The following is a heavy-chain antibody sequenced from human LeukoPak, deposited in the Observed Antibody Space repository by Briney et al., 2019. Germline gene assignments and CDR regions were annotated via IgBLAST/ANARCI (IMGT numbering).Heavy chain of an antibody. CDR1: GFTFSSYA. CDR2: ISGSGGST. Sequence: PGGSLRLSCAASGFTFSSYAMSRVRQAPGKGLEWVSAISGSGGSTYYADSVKGRFTISRDNSKNTLYLQMNSLRAEDTAVYYCAKADYGSGSYLFDYWGQGTLVTVSS. J-gene: IGHJ4*02. CDR3: AKADYGSGSYLFDY. V-gene: IGHV3-23*01. D-gene: IGHD3-10*01.